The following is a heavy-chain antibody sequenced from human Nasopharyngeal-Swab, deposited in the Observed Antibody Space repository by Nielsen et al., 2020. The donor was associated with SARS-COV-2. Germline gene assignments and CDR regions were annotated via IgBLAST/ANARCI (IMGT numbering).Heavy chain of an antibody. CDR2: INPSGGST. J-gene: IGHJ6*02. Sequence: ASVKVSCKASGYTFTSYDINWVRQAPGQGLEWMGIINPSGGSTSYAQRFQGRVTLTRDTSTSTLYMELSSLRSEDTAVYYCARGGLSFPPDGLDVWGQGTTVTVSS. V-gene: IGHV1-46*01. CDR1: GYTFTSYD. CDR3: ARGGLSFPPDGLDV. D-gene: IGHD3-16*01.